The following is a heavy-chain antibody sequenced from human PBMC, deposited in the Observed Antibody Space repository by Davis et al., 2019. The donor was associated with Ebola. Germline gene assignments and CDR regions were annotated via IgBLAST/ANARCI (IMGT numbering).Heavy chain of an antibody. CDR3: ARGAIAASGNPHLGH. Sequence: AASVKVSCKASGYTFISYGVTWVRQAPGQGLEWMGWISPYNGNTDSIQKLQGRVLLTTDTSTSKAYLELRSLTSDDTAIYYCARGAIAASGNPHLGHWGQGTLVTVSS. D-gene: IGHD6-13*01. CDR1: GYTFISYG. V-gene: IGHV1-18*04. J-gene: IGHJ4*02. CDR2: ISPYNGNT.